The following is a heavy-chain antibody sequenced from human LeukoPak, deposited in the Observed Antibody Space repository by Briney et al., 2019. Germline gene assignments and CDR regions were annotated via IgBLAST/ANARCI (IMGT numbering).Heavy chain of an antibody. V-gene: IGHV4-59*01. Sequence: SETLSLTCTVSGDSISNYYCNWVRQSPRKGLEWIGYSHNSGGTKYNPSLNSRVSISVDTSRNRFSLKLSSVTAAGVAVYYCATGIGWLLLYWGQGTLVTVSS. J-gene: IGHJ4*02. CDR1: GDSISNYY. CDR2: SHNSGGT. D-gene: IGHD3-22*01. CDR3: ATGIGWLLLY.